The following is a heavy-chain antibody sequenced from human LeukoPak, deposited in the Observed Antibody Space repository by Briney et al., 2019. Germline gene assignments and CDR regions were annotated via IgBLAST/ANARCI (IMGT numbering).Heavy chain of an antibody. CDR2: IIPILGIA. J-gene: IGHJ5*02. V-gene: IGHV1-69*04. CDR1: GGTFSSYT. D-gene: IGHD2-2*01. Sequence: SVKVSCKASGGTFSSYTISWVRQAPGQGLEWMGRIIPILGIANYARKFQGRVTITADKSTSTAYMELSSLRSEDTAVYYCARDPPIVVVPAANGEYNWFDPWGQGTLVTVSS. CDR3: ARDPPIVVVPAANGEYNWFDP.